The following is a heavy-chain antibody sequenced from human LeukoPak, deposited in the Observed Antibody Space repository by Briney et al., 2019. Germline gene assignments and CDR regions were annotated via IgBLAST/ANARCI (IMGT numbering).Heavy chain of an antibody. V-gene: IGHV1-8*01. J-gene: IGHJ4*02. Sequence: ASVKVSCKVSGYTLTELSMHWVRQATGQGLEWMGWMNPNSGNTGYAQKFQGRITMTRNTSISTAYMELSSLTSEDTAVYYCARGGLHDSSGYLGKWGQGTLVTVSS. CDR3: ARGGLHDSSGYLGK. CDR1: GYTLTELS. D-gene: IGHD3-22*01. CDR2: MNPNSGNT.